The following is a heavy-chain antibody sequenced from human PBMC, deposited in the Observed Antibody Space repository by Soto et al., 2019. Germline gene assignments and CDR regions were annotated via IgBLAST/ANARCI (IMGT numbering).Heavy chain of an antibody. Sequence: PGGSLRLSCAASGFAFSNYDFHWVRQATGKGLEWVSSIGAAGETYYLDSVKGRFTISRENARNFFNLQMNSLTAGDTAIFFCARGIEGYCGADSCLNFDHWGPGTLVTVSS. D-gene: IGHD2-15*01. CDR1: GFAFSNYD. CDR3: ARGIEGYCGADSCLNFDH. V-gene: IGHV3-13*01. J-gene: IGHJ4*02. CDR2: IGAAGET.